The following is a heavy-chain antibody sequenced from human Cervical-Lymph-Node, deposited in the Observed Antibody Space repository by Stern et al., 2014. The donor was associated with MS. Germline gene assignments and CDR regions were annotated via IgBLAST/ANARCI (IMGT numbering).Heavy chain of an antibody. CDR3: ARGVSDWSGSYFRLDS. V-gene: IGHV4-59*01. J-gene: IGHJ4*02. CDR2: LIYSGTT. Sequence: QVQLQESGPGLLQPWETLSLTCTVSGGSIGSYYWSWIRQPPGTGLEWIGYLIYSGTTSFNPSLKSRVSISRDRSTNQVSLKLNSVTAADTAVYYCARGVSDWSGSYFRLDSWGQGTRVTVSS. CDR1: GGSIGSYY. D-gene: IGHD3-10*01.